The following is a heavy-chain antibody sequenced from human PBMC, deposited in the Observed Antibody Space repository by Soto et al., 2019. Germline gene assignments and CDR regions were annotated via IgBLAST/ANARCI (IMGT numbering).Heavy chain of an antibody. CDR2: IYYSGST. CDR3: ATSFYCSGGSCYNPPYYFDY. CDR1: GGSISSSSYY. Sequence: KTSETLSLTCTVSGGSISSSSYYWGWIRQPPGKGLEWIGSIYYSGSTYYNPSLKSRVTISVDTSKNQFSLKLSSVTAADTAVYYCATSFYCSGGSCYNPPYYFDYWGQGTLVTVSS. D-gene: IGHD2-15*01. V-gene: IGHV4-39*01. J-gene: IGHJ4*02.